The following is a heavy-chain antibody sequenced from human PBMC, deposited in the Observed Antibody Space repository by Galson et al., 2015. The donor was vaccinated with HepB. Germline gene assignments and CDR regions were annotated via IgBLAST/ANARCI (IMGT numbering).Heavy chain of an antibody. Sequence: SLRLSCAASGFTFSNYAMQWVRQAPGKGLEWVALIWSAGTDKFYADSVKGRFTVSKDNSKSTLYLQMNSLRAEDTAVYYCVRDGANYDLRDWGQGTLVTVSS. CDR2: IWSAGTDK. CDR1: GFTFSNYA. J-gene: IGHJ4*02. D-gene: IGHD4/OR15-4a*01. CDR3: VRDGANYDLRD. V-gene: IGHV3-33*01.